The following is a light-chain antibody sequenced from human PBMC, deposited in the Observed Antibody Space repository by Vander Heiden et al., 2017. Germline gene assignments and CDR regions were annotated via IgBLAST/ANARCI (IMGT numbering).Light chain of an antibody. CDR3: QRYDQSQWT. V-gene: IGKV3-20*01. CDR2: GIP. Sequence: EVVLTQSPGTLSLSPGERVTLSCRARPSVSGKYLAWYQQKPGQAPRLLIFGIPTRASGIPERFSGSGSGTDFTLTISRLEPEDFAMYYCQRYDQSQWTFGQGTRVEIK. CDR1: PSVSGKY. J-gene: IGKJ1*01.